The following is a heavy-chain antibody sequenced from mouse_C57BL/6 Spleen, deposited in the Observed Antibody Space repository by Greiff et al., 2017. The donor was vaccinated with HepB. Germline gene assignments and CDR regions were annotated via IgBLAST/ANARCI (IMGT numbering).Heavy chain of an antibody. D-gene: IGHD4-1*01. CDR2: IRSKSNNYAT. V-gene: IGHV10-1*01. Sequence: EVKLLESGGGLVQPKGSLKLSCAASGFSFNTYAMNWVRQAPGKGLEWVARIRSKSNNYATYYADSVKDRFTISRDDSESMLYLQMNNLKTEDTAMYYCVRQLGPEAWFAYWGQGTLVTVSA. CDR3: VRQLGPEAWFAY. CDR1: GFSFNTYA. J-gene: IGHJ3*01.